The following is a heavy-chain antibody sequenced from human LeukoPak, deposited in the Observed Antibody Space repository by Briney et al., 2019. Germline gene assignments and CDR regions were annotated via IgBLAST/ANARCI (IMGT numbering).Heavy chain of an antibody. V-gene: IGHV3-23*01. Sequence: GGSLRLSCAASGFTFSSYAMSWVRQAPGKGLEWLSSISNSGGSTYYADSVKGRFTISRDNAYNTLYLQMNSLRVEDTAVYYCAKSKGGSVAGIDFCGQGTLVTVSS. D-gene: IGHD6-19*01. CDR1: GFTFSSYA. CDR3: AKSKGGSVAGIDF. CDR2: ISNSGGST. J-gene: IGHJ4*02.